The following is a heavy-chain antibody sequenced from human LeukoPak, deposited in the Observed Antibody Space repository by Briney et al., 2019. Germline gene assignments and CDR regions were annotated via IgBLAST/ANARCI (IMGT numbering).Heavy chain of an antibody. CDR1: GFTFSSYS. V-gene: IGHV3-48*01. Sequence: GGSLRLSCAASGFTFSSYSMNWGRQAPGKGLEWVSYISSSSSTIYYADSVKGRFTISRDNAKNSLYLQMNSLRAEDTAVYYCAREGDDYGDLNWFDPWGQGTLVTVSS. CDR3: AREGDDYGDLNWFDP. D-gene: IGHD4-17*01. CDR2: ISSSSSTI. J-gene: IGHJ5*02.